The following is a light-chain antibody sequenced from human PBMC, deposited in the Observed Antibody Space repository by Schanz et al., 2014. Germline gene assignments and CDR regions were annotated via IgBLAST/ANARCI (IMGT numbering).Light chain of an antibody. Sequence: DIQLTQSPSSLSASVGDRVTITCRVSQGISSYLAWYQQEPGKAPKLLIYAASTLQSGAPSRFSGSGSGTDFTLTISSLQPDDFATYYCQQYSSYWAFGQGTKVEIK. CDR3: QQYSSYWA. CDR2: AAS. CDR1: QGISSY. V-gene: IGKV1-9*01. J-gene: IGKJ1*01.